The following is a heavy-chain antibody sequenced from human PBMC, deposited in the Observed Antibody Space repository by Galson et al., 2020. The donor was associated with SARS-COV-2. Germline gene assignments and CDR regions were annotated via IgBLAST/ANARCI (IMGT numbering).Heavy chain of an antibody. D-gene: IGHD3-16*01. Sequence: GGSLRLSCEGAGFIFGRYWMHWVRQAPGKGLMWVSRIDSDGSNIVYADFVKGRFTISRDNAKNTLYLQMNSLRAEDTAVYYCATGGTVITLGDSWGQGTLVTVSS. V-gene: IGHV3-74*01. CDR1: GFIFGRYW. CDR2: IDSDGSNI. CDR3: ATGGTVITLGDS. J-gene: IGHJ4*02.